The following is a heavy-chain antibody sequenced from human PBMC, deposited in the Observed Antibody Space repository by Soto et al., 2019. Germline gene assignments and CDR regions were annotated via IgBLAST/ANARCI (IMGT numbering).Heavy chain of an antibody. CDR3: ARGGAMGVDY. Sequence: GGSRRLSCTASGFTFNRHWMHWVRQAPGKGLVWVSRIYFDGITTNYADSVKGRLTVSRDNAKNTVYLHVNTLRDEDTAVYYCARGGAMGVDYWGQGTLVTVSS. CDR2: IYFDGITT. D-gene: IGHD1-26*01. CDR1: GFTFNRHW. V-gene: IGHV3-74*01. J-gene: IGHJ4*02.